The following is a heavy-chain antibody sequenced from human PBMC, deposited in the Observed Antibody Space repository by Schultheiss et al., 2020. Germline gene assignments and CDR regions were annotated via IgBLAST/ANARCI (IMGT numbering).Heavy chain of an antibody. D-gene: IGHD5-24*01. CDR3: ARLGYRFYYGMDV. J-gene: IGHJ6*02. Sequence: GESLKISCAASGFTFSSYWMSWVRQAPGKGLEWVANIKQDGSEKYYVDSVKGRFTISRDNAKNSLYLQMSSLRAEDTAVYYCARLGYRFYYGMDVWGQGTTVTVSS. V-gene: IGHV3-7*03. CDR2: IKQDGSEK. CDR1: GFTFSSYW.